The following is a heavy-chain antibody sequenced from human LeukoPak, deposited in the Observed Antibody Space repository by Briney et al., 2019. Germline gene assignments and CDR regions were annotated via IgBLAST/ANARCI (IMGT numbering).Heavy chain of an antibody. D-gene: IGHD6-19*01. CDR3: ARASGSGWPPPGFDY. J-gene: IGHJ4*02. V-gene: IGHV4-59*01. CDR1: GGSISSYY. CDR2: IYYSGST. Sequence: SETLSLTCTVSGGSISSYYWSWIRQSPGQGLEWIGYIYYSGSTNYNPSLKSRVTISVDTSKNQFSLKVSSVTAADTAVYYCARASGSGWPPPGFDYWGQGTLVTVSS.